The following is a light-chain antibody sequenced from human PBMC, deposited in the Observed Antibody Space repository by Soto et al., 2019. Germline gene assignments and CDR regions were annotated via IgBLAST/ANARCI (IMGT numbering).Light chain of an antibody. CDR1: SSDVGGYNY. CDR2: EVS. CDR3: SSYTSSSTPGV. Sequence: QSALTQPASVSGSPGQSITISRTGTSSDVGGYNYVSWYQQHPGKAPKLMIYEVSNRPSGVSNRFSGSKSGNTASLTISGLQAEDEADYYCSSYTSSSTPGVFGGGTKLTVL. V-gene: IGLV2-14*01. J-gene: IGLJ2*01.